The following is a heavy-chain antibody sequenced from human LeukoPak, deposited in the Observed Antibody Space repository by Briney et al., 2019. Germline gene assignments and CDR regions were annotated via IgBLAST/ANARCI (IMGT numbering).Heavy chain of an antibody. CDR3: ATDQRYAFDY. V-gene: IGHV3-48*02. J-gene: IGHJ4*02. D-gene: IGHD3-9*01. Sequence: GGSLRLSCATSGFSFTDYPMNWVRQAPGKGLEWISNIRTTAEGAKYAYYADSVKGRVTISRDDGKNTLYLHMNSLRDDDTAVYYCATDQRYAFDYWGQGILVTVSS. CDR2: IRTTAEGAKYA. CDR1: GFSFTDYP.